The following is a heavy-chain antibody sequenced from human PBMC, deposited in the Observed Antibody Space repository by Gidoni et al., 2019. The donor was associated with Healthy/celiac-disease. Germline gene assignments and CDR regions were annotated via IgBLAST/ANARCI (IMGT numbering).Heavy chain of an antibody. CDR3: ANAFSYYDSSGYFGY. CDR1: GFTLSSDS. D-gene: IGHD3-22*01. V-gene: IGHV3-23*04. J-gene: IGHJ4*02. Sequence: EVQLVESGGGLVQPGGSMRLSCAASGFTLSSDSMSWVRQAPGKGLDWVSDISGSGVSTYYADSVKGRFTISGDNSKNTLYLQMNSLSAEDTAVYYCANAFSYYDSSGYFGYWGQGTLVTVSS. CDR2: ISGSGVST.